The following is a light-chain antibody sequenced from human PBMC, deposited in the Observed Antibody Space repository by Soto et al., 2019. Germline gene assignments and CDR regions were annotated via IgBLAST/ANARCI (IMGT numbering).Light chain of an antibody. J-gene: IGKJ2*01. CDR3: QQYNNWMYT. V-gene: IGKV3-15*01. Sequence: EIVVTQSPATLSVSPGERATLSCRASQSVSSNLAWYQQKPGQAPRLLIYGASTRATGFPARFSGSGSGTEFTLTISRLQSEDFAVYYCQQYNNWMYTFGQGTKLEIK. CDR2: GAS. CDR1: QSVSSN.